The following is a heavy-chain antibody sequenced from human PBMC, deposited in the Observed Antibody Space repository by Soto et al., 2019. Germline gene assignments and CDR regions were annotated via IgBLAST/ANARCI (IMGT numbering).Heavy chain of an antibody. D-gene: IGHD1-26*01. CDR3: TKEGAAHDY. CDR1: GFTFSGST. J-gene: IGHJ4*02. CDR2: IRTNTKNYAT. V-gene: IGHV3-73*02. Sequence: EVQLVESGGGLVQPGGSLKLSCAASGFTFSGSTMHWVRQASGKGLEWIGRIRTNTKNYATAYAVSLKGRLTIPREDSENTAYLQRDRLKTEDTALYYCTKEGAAHDYRGQGTLVTVSS.